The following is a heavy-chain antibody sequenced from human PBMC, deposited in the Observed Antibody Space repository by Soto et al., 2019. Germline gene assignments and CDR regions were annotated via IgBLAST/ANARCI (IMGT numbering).Heavy chain of an antibody. V-gene: IGHV6-1*01. CDR1: GHSVSGNSAA. J-gene: IGHJ1*01. Sequence: SQTLSLTWAISGHSVSGNSAAWNLIRQSPSRGLEWLGRTYYSSKWYNDYAVSVKSRITINPDTSKNQFSLQLNSVTPEDTAVYYCARVAAAGTGVEYFQHWGQGTLVTVSS. CDR2: TYYSSKWYN. CDR3: ARVAAAGTGVEYFQH. D-gene: IGHD6-13*01.